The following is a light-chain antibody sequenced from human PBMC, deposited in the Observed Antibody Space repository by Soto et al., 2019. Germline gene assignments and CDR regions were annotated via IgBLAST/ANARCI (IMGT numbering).Light chain of an antibody. CDR2: GAS. Sequence: EIVLTQSPGTLSLSPGERATLSCRASQSVSSSYLAWYQQKPGQAPRLLIYGASSRATGIPDRFSGSGSGTAFTLTISRLEPADFAVYYCHQYGGSPRTLGQGTKVDIK. V-gene: IGKV3-20*01. J-gene: IGKJ1*01. CDR1: QSVSSSY. CDR3: HQYGGSPRT.